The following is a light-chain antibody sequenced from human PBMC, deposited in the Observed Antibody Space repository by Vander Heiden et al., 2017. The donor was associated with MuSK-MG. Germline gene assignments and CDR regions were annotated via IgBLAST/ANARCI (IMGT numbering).Light chain of an antibody. Sequence: QSVLTQRPAASGSPGQRVTISCSGSSSNIGSNTVNWYQQLPGTAPKLLIYSNNQRPSGVPERFSGSKSGTSASLAISGLQSEDEADYYCAAWDDSLNGWVFGGGTKLTVL. J-gene: IGLJ3*02. CDR3: AAWDDSLNGWV. CDR2: SNN. V-gene: IGLV1-44*01. CDR1: SSNIGSNT.